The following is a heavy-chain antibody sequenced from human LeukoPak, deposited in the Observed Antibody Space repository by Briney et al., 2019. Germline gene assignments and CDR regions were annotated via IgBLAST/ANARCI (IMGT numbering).Heavy chain of an antibody. Sequence: SQTLSLTCAISGDSVSSNSAAWNWIRQSPSRGLEWLGRTYYRSKWFNDYAVSVKSRITINPDTSKNQFSLQLNSVTPEDTAVYYCAKNYGDSNWFDPWGQGTLVTVSS. J-gene: IGHJ5*02. CDR2: TYYRSKWFN. CDR3: AKNYGDSNWFDP. CDR1: GDSVSSNSAA. V-gene: IGHV6-1*01. D-gene: IGHD4-17*01.